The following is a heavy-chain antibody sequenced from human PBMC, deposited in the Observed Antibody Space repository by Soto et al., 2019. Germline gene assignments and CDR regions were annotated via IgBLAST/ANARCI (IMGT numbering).Heavy chain of an antibody. CDR3: AGGIAATGQHY. Sequence: QLQLQESGPGLVRPSQTLSLTCTVSGASISSGGYFWSWIRQHPGKGLEWIGYIYYSGSTYYNPSLQSSITISLDTAQNQFSLKLTSVTAADTAIYYCAGGIAATGQHYWGQGTLVTVSS. CDR2: IYYSGST. J-gene: IGHJ4*02. V-gene: IGHV4-31*03. D-gene: IGHD6-13*01. CDR1: GASISSGGYF.